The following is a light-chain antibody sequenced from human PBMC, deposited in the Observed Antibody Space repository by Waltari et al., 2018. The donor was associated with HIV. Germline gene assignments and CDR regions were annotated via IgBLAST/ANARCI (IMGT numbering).Light chain of an antibody. CDR1: SSDVGAYDY. Sequence: QSALTQPASVSGSPGQSITISCTGTSSDVGAYDYVSWYQQHPGKAPKLMIYDVNKRPPGVSHRFSGSKSATTASLTSSGLQAEDEADYYCSSYTTSSTYVFGTGTKVTVL. V-gene: IGLV2-14*03. J-gene: IGLJ1*01. CDR3: SSYTTSSTYV. CDR2: DVN.